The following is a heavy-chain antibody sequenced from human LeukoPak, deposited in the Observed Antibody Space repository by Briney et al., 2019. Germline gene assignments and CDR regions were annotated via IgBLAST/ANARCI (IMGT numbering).Heavy chain of an antibody. CDR1: GYTFTSYY. V-gene: IGHV1-46*03. J-gene: IGHJ4*02. Sequence: ASVKVSCKASGYTFTSYYMHWVRQAPGQGLEWMGIINPSGGSTSYAQKFQGRVTMTRDMSTSTVYMELSSLRSEDTAVYYCAFDRDGYNVFGYWGQGTLVTVSS. CDR3: AFDRDGYNVFGY. D-gene: IGHD5-24*01. CDR2: INPSGGST.